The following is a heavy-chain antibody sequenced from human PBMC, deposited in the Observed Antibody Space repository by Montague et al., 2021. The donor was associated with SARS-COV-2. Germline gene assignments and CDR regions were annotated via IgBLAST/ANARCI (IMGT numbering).Heavy chain of an antibody. CDR1: GGSISSISYY. D-gene: IGHD3-9*01. Sequence: SETLSLTCTVSGGSISSISYYWVWLRQRQGMGLVWIMSINDSGSTYYYPTLRIRVTISVSTSQNQFSLKLSTVTAADTAVYYCVRSRAERYFDWTKLDAPVKPDYLDSGGQGTRVT. J-gene: IGHJ4*02. CDR2: INDSGST. CDR3: VRSRAERYFDWTKLDAPVKPDYLDS. V-gene: IGHV4-39*01.